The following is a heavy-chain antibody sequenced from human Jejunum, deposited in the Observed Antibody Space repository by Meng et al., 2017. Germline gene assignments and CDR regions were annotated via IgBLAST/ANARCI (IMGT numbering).Heavy chain of an antibody. CDR3: TRTMFYDGRADYFYAMDV. Sequence: GESLKISCAASGFTLSSYWMHWVRQTPGNGLVWVSRINNAGMFTTYADSVKGRFTISRDNAKNTLYLQMNSLRAEDTAVYYCTRTMFYDGRADYFYAMDVWGHGNTVNVAS. CDR1: GFTLSSYW. V-gene: IGHV3-74*01. J-gene: IGHJ6*02. CDR2: INNAGMFT. D-gene: IGHD3-9*01.